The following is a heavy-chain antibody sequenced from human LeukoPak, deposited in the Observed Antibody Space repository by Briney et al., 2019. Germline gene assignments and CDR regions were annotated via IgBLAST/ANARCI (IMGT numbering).Heavy chain of an antibody. CDR3: ARDRVGATDYFDY. D-gene: IGHD1-26*01. CDR2: ISYDGSNK. V-gene: IGHV3-30-3*01. Sequence: GGSLRLSCAASGFTFSSYAMHWVRQAPGKGLESVAVISYDGSNKYYADSVKGRFTISRDNSKNTLYLQMNSLRAEDTAVYYCARDRVGATDYFDYWGQGTLVTVSS. J-gene: IGHJ4*02. CDR1: GFTFSSYA.